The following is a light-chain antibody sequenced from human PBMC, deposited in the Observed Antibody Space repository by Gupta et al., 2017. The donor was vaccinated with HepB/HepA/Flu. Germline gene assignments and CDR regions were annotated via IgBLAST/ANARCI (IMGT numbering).Light chain of an antibody. Sequence: EIVLTQSPATLSLSPGERATLSCRASQSVNNYLAGYQQQPGQTTRLLIYEASSRAAGITARFSGSGSGTDFTRPISGLEPEDFAGYDGQQRNSFGQGTKLEIK. V-gene: IGKV3-11*01. CDR2: EAS. CDR3: QQRNS. CDR1: QSVNNY. J-gene: IGKJ2*03.